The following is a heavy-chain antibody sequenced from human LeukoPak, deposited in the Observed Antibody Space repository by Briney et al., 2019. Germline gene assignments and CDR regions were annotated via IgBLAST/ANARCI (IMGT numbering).Heavy chain of an antibody. V-gene: IGHV3-9*01. D-gene: IGHD1-26*01. Sequence: PGGSLRLSCAATGFSFKDYGMHWVRQPPGKGLEWVSAISWNGGGTDYADSVKGRFTISRDNAKNSLYLQLSSPRPEDTALYYCAKHLTATNTYIFFGLDVWGQGTSVTVSS. CDR1: GFSFKDYG. CDR3: AKHLTATNTYIFFGLDV. CDR2: ISWNGGGT. J-gene: IGHJ6*02.